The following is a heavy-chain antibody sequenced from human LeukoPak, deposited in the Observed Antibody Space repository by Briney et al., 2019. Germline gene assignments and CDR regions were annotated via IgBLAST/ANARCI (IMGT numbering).Heavy chain of an antibody. Sequence: GSLRLSCAASGFTVSSNYMSWVRQAPGKGLEWVSVIYSGGSTYYADSVKGRFTISRDNSKNTLYLQMNSLRAEDTAVYYCARDKAGAGFGDAFDIWGQGTMVTVSS. CDR1: GFTVSSNY. D-gene: IGHD3-10*01. V-gene: IGHV3-66*01. CDR2: IYSGGST. CDR3: ARDKAGAGFGDAFDI. J-gene: IGHJ3*02.